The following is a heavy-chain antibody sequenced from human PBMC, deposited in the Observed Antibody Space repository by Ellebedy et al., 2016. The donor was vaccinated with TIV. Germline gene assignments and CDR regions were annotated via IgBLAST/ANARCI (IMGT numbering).Heavy chain of an antibody. J-gene: IGHJ4*02. CDR3: ARTVGAATPFDY. CDR2: VRQDGSDK. Sequence: GESLKISCAASGFTFSTYWMSWFRQAPGKGLEWVANVRQDGSDKYYVESVQGRFTISRDNAKNSLFLQMNSLKTEDTAVYYCARTVGAATPFDYWGQGTLVTVSS. D-gene: IGHD2-15*01. CDR1: GFTFSTYW. V-gene: IGHV3-7*03.